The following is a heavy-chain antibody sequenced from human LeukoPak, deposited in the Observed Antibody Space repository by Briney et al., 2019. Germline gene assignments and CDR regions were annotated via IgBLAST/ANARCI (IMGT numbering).Heavy chain of an antibody. V-gene: IGHV3-23*01. J-gene: IGHJ3*02. CDR1: GFTFSSYA. Sequence: SGGSLRLSCAASGFTFSSYAMSWVRQAPGKGLEWVSAISGSGGSTYYADSVKGRFTISRDNSKNTLYLQMNSLRAEDTAVYYCAKDPSLYYDYVWGSYRYTPHSFDIWGQGTMVTVSS. CDR2: ISGSGGST. CDR3: AKDPSLYYDYVWGSYRYTPHSFDI. D-gene: IGHD3-16*02.